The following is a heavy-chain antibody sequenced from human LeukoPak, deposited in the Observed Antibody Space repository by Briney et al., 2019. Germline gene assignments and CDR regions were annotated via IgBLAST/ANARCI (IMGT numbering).Heavy chain of an antibody. Sequence: PSETLSLTCTVSGGSISSDGYYWSWIRQPPGKGPEWIGHIQHTGGTHYNSSLKSRVTISADRSKNQFSLKLSSVTAADTAVYYCARSKANSYGMDVWGQGTTVTVSS. D-gene: IGHD5-24*01. V-gene: IGHV4-30-2*02. J-gene: IGHJ6*02. CDR3: ARSKANSYGMDV. CDR2: IQHTGGT. CDR1: GGSISSDGYY.